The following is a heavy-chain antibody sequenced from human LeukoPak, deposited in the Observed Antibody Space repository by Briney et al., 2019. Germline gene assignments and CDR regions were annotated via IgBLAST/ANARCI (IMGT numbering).Heavy chain of an antibody. D-gene: IGHD1-26*01. J-gene: IGHJ4*02. CDR2: IIPIFGTA. CDR1: GGTFSSYA. Sequence: ASVKVSCKAPGGTFSSYAISWVRQAPGQGLEWMGGIIPIFGTANYAQKFQGRVTITADESTSTAYMELSSLRFEDTAVYYCAREGVGATKRGAFDYWGQGTLVTVSS. V-gene: IGHV1-69*13. CDR3: AREGVGATKRGAFDY.